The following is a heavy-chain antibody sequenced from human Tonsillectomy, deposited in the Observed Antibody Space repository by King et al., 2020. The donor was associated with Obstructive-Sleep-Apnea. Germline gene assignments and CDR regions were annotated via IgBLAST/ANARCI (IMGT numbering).Heavy chain of an antibody. J-gene: IGHJ4*02. D-gene: IGHD6-6*01. CDR3: ARDSLSIATFDY. CDR1: VGSISSSSYY. V-gene: IGHV4-39*07. Sequence: LQLQESGPGLVKPSETLSLTCTVSVGSISSSSYYWGWIRQPPGKGLEWIGCIYFSGSTYYNPSLKTRGTISVDTAKNQFSLKLSSVTAADTAVYYCARDSLSIATFDYWGQGTLVTVSS. CDR2: IYFSGST.